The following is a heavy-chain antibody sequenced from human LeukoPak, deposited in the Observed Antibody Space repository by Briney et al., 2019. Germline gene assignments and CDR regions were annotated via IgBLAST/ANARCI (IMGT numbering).Heavy chain of an antibody. Sequence: GGSLRLSCAASGFSFDDYAMNWVRQAPGKGLEWVSLIYSGGSTYYADSVKGRFTISRDNSKSTLYLQMNSLRAEDTAVYYCERGPSGYHNTGGQGTLVTVSS. CDR3: ERGPSGYHNT. V-gene: IGHV3-66*01. CDR1: GFSFDDYA. CDR2: IYSGGST. J-gene: IGHJ4*02. D-gene: IGHD5-12*01.